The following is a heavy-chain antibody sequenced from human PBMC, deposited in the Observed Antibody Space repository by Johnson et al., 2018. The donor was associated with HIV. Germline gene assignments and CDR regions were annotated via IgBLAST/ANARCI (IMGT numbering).Heavy chain of an antibody. V-gene: IGHV3-49*04. CDR2: IRSKAYGGTT. Sequence: VQLVESGGGLAQPGESLRLSCAASGFTFGDYAMSWVRQAPGKGLEWVGFIRSKAYGGTTEYAASVKGRFTVSRDDSKSIAYLQMDSLKTEDTAVYYCSRGNYNFWSGYWGAFDIWGQGTMVTVSS. CDR3: SRGNYNFWSGYWGAFDI. CDR1: GFTFGDYA. J-gene: IGHJ3*02. D-gene: IGHD3-3*01.